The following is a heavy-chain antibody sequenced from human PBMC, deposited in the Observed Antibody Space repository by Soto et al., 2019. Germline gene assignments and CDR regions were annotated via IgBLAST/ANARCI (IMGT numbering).Heavy chain of an antibody. V-gene: IGHV3-74*01. CDR2: IDKVGTDS. J-gene: IGHJ6*03. CDR1: EFTFSGRS. Sequence: EVQLVESGGGLVQPGGSLRLSCAASEFTFSGRSVHWVRQAPGQGLVWVSGIDKVGTDSTYADSVKGRFTSSRDNAKNTVYLQLNSLRVEDTAVYYCARGWFGPDVWGKGTTVTVSS. CDR3: ARGWFGPDV. D-gene: IGHD3-10*01.